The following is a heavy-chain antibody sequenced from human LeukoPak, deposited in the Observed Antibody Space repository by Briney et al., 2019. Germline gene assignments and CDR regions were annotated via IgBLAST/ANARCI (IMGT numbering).Heavy chain of an antibody. CDR2: IIPTLSSA. CDR3: ARWVWQQRFFDY. Sequence: SVKVSCKASGGTFSDYIVSWVRQAPGQGLEWMGRIIPTLSSANYAQKFQGRVTFTADKSTSTVYVELSSLRSEDTAVYYCARWVWQQRFFDYWGQGTLVTVSS. CDR1: GGTFSDYI. D-gene: IGHD6-13*01. J-gene: IGHJ4*02. V-gene: IGHV1-69*08.